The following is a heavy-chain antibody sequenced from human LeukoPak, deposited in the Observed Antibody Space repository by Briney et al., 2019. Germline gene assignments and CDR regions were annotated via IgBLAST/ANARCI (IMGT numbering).Heavy chain of an antibody. CDR2: IYNNGRT. V-gene: IGHV4-39*07. D-gene: IGHD7-27*01. J-gene: IGHJ3*02. CDR1: GGSFTTTDYY. Sequence: PSETLSLTCTVSGGSFTTTDYYWGWIRQPPGKGLEWIGSIYNNGRTYYNASLKSRVTISVDTSKNLFSLKLSSATAADTAVYYCARDWGPGNPFDIWAKGQWSPFFQ. CDR3: ARDWGPGNPFDI.